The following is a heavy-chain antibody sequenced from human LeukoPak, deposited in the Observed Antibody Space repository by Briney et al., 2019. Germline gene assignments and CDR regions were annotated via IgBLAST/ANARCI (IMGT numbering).Heavy chain of an antibody. CDR1: GGSINTYY. Sequence: PSETLSLTCSVSGGSINTYYWSCIRQPAGKGLEWIGRIHSSGSTHYNPSLKSRVTMSLDTSKNQFSLKLTSVTAADTAVYYCARDNDFFDYCGQGTLVTVSS. CDR2: IHSSGST. J-gene: IGHJ4*02. V-gene: IGHV4-4*07. CDR3: ARDNDFFDY.